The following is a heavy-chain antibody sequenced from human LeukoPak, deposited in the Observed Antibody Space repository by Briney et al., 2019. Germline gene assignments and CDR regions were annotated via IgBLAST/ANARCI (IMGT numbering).Heavy chain of an antibody. V-gene: IGHV1-46*01. CDR3: ARDGPVSPSSGYYYGMDV. D-gene: IGHD3-22*01. J-gene: IGHJ6*02. Sequence: WVRQAPGXGXXWMGIINPSGGSTSYAQKFQGRVTMTRDTSTSTVYMELSSLRSEDTAVYYCARDGPVSPSSGYYYGMDVWGQGTTVTVSS. CDR2: INPSGGST.